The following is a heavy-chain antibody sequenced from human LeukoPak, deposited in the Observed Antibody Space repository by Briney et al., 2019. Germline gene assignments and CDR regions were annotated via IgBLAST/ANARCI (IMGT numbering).Heavy chain of an antibody. D-gene: IGHD2-15*01. CDR3: ARAPPLIYCSGGSCYYFDY. V-gene: IGHV1-18*01. J-gene: IGHJ4*02. Sequence: ASVKVSCKASGYTFTSYGISWVRQAPGQGLEWMVWISAYNGNTNYAQKLQGRVTMTTDTSTSTAYMELRSLRSDDTAVYYCARAPPLIYCSGGSCYYFDYWGQGTLVTVSS. CDR2: ISAYNGNT. CDR1: GYTFTSYG.